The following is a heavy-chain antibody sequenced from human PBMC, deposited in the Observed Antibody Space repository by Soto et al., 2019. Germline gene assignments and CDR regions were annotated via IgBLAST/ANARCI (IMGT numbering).Heavy chain of an antibody. CDR2: INSDGSST. V-gene: IGHV3-74*01. CDR3: ARVRRLPPGVFDY. Sequence: GGSLRLSCAASGFTFSSYWMHWVRQAPGKGLVWVSRINSDGSSTSYADSVKGRFTISRDNAKNTLYLQMNSLRAEDTAVYYCARVRRLPPGVFDYWGQGTLVTVSS. J-gene: IGHJ4*02. CDR1: GFTFSSYW. D-gene: IGHD3-3*01.